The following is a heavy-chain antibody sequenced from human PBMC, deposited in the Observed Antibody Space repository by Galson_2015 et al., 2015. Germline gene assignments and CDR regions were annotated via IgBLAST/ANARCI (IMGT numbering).Heavy chain of an antibody. J-gene: IGHJ2*01. Sequence: SLGPAYAPSSFTCSNDNKHWVRQTPGMGVEYASGIDTAGDAYYPGSVTVGSTISRENAKNSLYLQMNNLRAGDTAVYNCARSWTTVVSPFSSWYFDLWGRGTLVTVSS. V-gene: IGHV3-13*01. CDR1: SFTCSNDN. CDR2: IDTAGDA. D-gene: IGHD4-23*01. CDR3: ARSWTTVVSPFSSWYFDL.